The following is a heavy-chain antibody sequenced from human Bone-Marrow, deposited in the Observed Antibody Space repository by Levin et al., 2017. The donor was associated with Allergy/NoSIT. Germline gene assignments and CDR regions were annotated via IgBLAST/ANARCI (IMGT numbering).Heavy chain of an antibody. J-gene: IGHJ4*02. CDR3: AKDSPPRN. CDR1: GFTFSDHY. Sequence: HPGGSLRLSCAASGFTFSDHYMDWVRQAPGKGLEWVGRTRNKANSYTTEYAASVKGRFTISRDDSKNSLYLQMNSLKTEDTAVYYCAKDSPPRNWGQGTLVTVSS. V-gene: IGHV3-72*01. CDR2: TRNKANSYTT.